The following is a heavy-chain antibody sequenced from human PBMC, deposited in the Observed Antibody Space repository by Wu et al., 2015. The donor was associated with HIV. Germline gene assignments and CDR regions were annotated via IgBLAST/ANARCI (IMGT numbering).Heavy chain of an antibody. CDR1: GYTFTGYY. Sequence: QLVQSGAEVKKPGASVKVSCKASGYTFTGYYMHWVRQAPGQGLEWMGWINPNSGGTNYAQKFQGRVTMTRDTSISTAYMELSRLRSDDTAVYYCASITMIVVVSSPMDVWGQGTTVTVSS. V-gene: IGHV1-2*02. CDR3: ASITMIVVVSSPMDV. J-gene: IGHJ6*02. CDR2: INPNSGGT. D-gene: IGHD3-22*01.